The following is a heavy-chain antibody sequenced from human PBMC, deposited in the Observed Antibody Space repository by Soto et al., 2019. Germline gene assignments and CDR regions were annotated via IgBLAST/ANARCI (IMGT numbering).Heavy chain of an antibody. V-gene: IGHV4-31*03. D-gene: IGHD3-10*01. J-gene: IGHJ6*02. CDR2: IYYSGST. CDR3: ARDSRINYYYYGMDV. CDR1: GGSISSGGYY. Sequence: SETLSLTCTVSGGSISSGGYYWSWIRQHPGKGLEWIGYIYYSGSTYYNPSLKSRVTISVDTSKNQFSLKLSSVTAADTAVYYCARDSRINYYYYGMDVWGQGTTVTVSS.